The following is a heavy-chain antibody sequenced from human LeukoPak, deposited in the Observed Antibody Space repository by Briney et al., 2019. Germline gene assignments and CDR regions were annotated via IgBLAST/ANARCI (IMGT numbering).Heavy chain of an antibody. CDR1: GLPFETNA. J-gene: IGHJ4*02. D-gene: IGHD2-21*01. CDR3: AKDWIQFNRVFDCLDS. V-gene: IGHV3-23*01. CDR2: IGNTET. Sequence: PGGSLRLSCATSGLPFETNAMRWVRQAPGKGLEWVATIGNTETFYADSVTGRFTISRDNSKNTVNLQMNRLRVEDTAIYYCAKDWIQFNRVFDCLDSWGQGTLVTVSS.